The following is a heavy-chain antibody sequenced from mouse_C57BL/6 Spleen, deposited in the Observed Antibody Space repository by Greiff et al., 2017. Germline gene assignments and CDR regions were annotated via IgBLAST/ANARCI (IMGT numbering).Heavy chain of an antibody. V-gene: IGHV1-15*01. CDR1: GYTFTDYE. J-gene: IGHJ4*01. CDR2: IDPETGGT. CDR3: TREWFDSKYAMDY. Sequence: QVQLKQSGAELVRPGASVTLSCKASGYTFTDYEMHWVKQTPVHGLEWIGAIDPETGGTAYNQKFKGKAILTADKSSSTAYMELRSLTSEDSAVYYCTREWFDSKYAMDYWGQGTSVTVSS. D-gene: IGHD2-5*01.